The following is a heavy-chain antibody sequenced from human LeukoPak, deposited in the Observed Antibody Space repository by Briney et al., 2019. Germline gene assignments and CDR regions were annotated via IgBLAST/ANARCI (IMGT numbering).Heavy chain of an antibody. J-gene: IGHJ4*02. CDR2: ISYDGSTK. Sequence: GGSLRLSCAASGFTFSSYAMHWVRQAPGKGLEWVALISYDGSTKHYADSVKGRFTISRDNSKNTLYLQMNSLRAEDTAVYYCAKDRVITFGGVILTPFDYWGQGTLVTVSS. D-gene: IGHD3-16*01. CDR1: GFTFSSYA. CDR3: AKDRVITFGGVILTPFDY. V-gene: IGHV3-30*04.